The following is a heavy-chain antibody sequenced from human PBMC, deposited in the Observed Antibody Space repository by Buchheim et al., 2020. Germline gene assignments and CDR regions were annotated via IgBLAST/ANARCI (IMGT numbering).Heavy chain of an antibody. CDR2: IYYSGST. CDR1: GGSISSSSYY. CDR3: ALVVSLEWLLYLGYTREDY. Sequence: QLQLQESGPGLVKPSETLSLTCTVSGGSISSSSYYWGWIRQPPGKGLEWIGSIYYSGSTYYNPSLKSRVTISVDTSKNQFSLKLSSVTAADTAVYYCALVVSLEWLLYLGYTREDYWGQGTL. D-gene: IGHD3-3*01. J-gene: IGHJ4*02. V-gene: IGHV4-39*01.